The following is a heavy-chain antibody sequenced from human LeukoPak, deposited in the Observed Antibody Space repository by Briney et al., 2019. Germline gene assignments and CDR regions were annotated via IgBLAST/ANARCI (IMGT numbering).Heavy chain of an antibody. CDR3: ARYWSSWSAGY. CDR2: INSRSSTI. CDR1: GFTFSSYS. D-gene: IGHD6-13*01. Sequence: GGSLRLSCAASGFTFSSYSMNWVRQAPGKGLEWVSYINSRSSTIYYADSVKGRFIISRDNAKNSLYLQMNSLRAEDTAVYYCARYWSSWSAGYWGQRTLVTLSS. V-gene: IGHV3-48*01. J-gene: IGHJ4*02.